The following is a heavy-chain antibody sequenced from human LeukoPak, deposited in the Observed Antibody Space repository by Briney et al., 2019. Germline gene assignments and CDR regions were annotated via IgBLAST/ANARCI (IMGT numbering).Heavy chain of an antibody. V-gene: IGHV1-46*01. Sequence: ASVKVSCKASGYTFTSYYMHWVRQAPGQGLEWMGIINPSGGSTSYAQKFQGRVTMTRDTSTSTVYMELSSLRSEDTAVYYCARESTIGPSVVVTASDAFDIWGQGTMVTVSS. J-gene: IGHJ3*02. CDR2: INPSGGST. CDR3: ARESTIGPSVVVTASDAFDI. CDR1: GYTFTSYY. D-gene: IGHD2-21*02.